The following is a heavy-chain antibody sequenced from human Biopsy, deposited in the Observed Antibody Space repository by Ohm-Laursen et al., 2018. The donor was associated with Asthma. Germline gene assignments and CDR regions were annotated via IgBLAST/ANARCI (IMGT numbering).Heavy chain of an antibody. V-gene: IGHV1-69*01. CDR2: IMTVFGTT. D-gene: IGHD6-19*01. CDR1: GGTFSNFA. CDR3: ARCQVGYSSGWSLLLKKIYYSGMDV. J-gene: IGHJ6*02. Sequence: SSVTVSCKAPGGTFSNFAIRWVRQAPGQGLEWLGGIMTVFGTTNYAQKFQGRVTNTADESTSTAYTEVTSLRSEDTAIYYCARCQVGYSSGWSLLLKKIYYSGMDVWGQGTAVTVSS.